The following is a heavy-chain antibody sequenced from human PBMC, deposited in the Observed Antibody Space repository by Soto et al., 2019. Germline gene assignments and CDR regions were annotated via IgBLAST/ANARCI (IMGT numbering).Heavy chain of an antibody. CDR2: IIPILGIA. CDR1: GGTFSSYT. CDR3: ARDVKTGEGHPGGTALNDY. Sequence: QVQLVQSGAEVKKPGSSVKVSCKASGGTFSSYTISWVRQAPGQGLEWMGRIIPILGIANYAQKFQGRVTITADKSTSTAYMELSSLRSEDTAVYYCARDVKTGEGHPGGTALNDYWGQGTLVTVSS. V-gene: IGHV1-69*08. D-gene: IGHD7-27*01. J-gene: IGHJ4*02.